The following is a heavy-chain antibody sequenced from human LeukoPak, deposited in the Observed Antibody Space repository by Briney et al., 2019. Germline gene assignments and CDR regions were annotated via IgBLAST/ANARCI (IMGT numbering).Heavy chain of an antibody. V-gene: IGHV6-1*01. J-gene: IGHJ4*02. CDR2: TYYRSKWYN. Sequence: SQTLSLTCAISGDSVSSNSVAWIWIRQSPSRGLEWLGRTYYRSKWYNDYAVFVKSRISINPDTSKNQFSLQLNSVTPEDTAVYYCARALGIAAPFDHWGQGTLVTVSS. D-gene: IGHD6-13*01. CDR3: ARALGIAAPFDH. CDR1: GDSVSSNSVA.